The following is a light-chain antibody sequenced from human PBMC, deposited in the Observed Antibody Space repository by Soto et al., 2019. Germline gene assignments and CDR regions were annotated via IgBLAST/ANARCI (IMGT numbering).Light chain of an antibody. CDR2: GNS. CDR3: QSYDGNNRV. CDR1: SSNIGAGYD. Sequence: QSVLTQPPSVSGAPGQRVTISCTGSSSNIGAGYDVHWYQQLPGTAPKLLIYGNSNRPSGVPDRFSGSKSGTSASLAITGLQAEDEADYYCQSYDGNNRVFGGGTKLTVL. J-gene: IGLJ3*02. V-gene: IGLV1-40*01.